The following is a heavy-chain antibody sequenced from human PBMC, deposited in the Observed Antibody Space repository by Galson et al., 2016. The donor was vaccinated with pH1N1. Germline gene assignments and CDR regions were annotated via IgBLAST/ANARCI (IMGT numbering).Heavy chain of an antibody. CDR2: TYYRSKWYN. J-gene: IGHJ6*02. D-gene: IGHD3-10*01. Sequence: CAISGDSVSSTNCAWDWIRQSPSRGLEWLGRTYYRSKWYNDYAVSVQSRITNNPDTSKNQLSLHLNSVTPEDTAVYYCARDRGSTLFHNYGMDVWGQGTTVIVSS. CDR1: GDSVSSTNCA. CDR3: ARDRGSTLFHNYGMDV. V-gene: IGHV6-1*01.